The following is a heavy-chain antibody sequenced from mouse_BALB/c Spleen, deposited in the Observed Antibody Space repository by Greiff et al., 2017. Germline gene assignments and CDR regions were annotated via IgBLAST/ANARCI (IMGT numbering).Heavy chain of an antibody. CDR3: ASHYYDYDGAWFAY. CDR1: GFTFSDYY. V-gene: IGHV5-4*02. J-gene: IGHJ3*01. CDR2: ISDGGSYT. D-gene: IGHD2-4*01. Sequence: DVKLQESGGGLVKPGGSLKLSCAASGFTFSDYYMYWVRQTPEKRLEWVATISDGGSYTYYPDSVKGRFTISRDNAKNNLYLQMSSLKSEDTAVYYCASHYYDYDGAWFAYWGQGTLVTVSA.